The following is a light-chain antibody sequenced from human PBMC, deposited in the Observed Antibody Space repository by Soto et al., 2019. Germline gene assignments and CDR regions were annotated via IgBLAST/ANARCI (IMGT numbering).Light chain of an antibody. V-gene: IGKV2-28*01. CDR3: MQALQSTPHT. CDR2: FGS. J-gene: IGKJ2*01. CDR1: QSLLHSNGYNY. Sequence: DLVMTQSPLSLPVTPGEPASISCRSSQSLLHSNGYNYLDWYLQKPGQSPQLLIYFGSNRASGVPDRFSGSCSGTDFTLKISRVEAEDVGVYYCMQALQSTPHTFGQGTKLEIK.